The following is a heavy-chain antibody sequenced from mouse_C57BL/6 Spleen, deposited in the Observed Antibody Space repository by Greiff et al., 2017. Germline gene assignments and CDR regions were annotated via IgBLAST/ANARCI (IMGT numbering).Heavy chain of an antibody. CDR1: GFTFSDYG. D-gene: IGHD1-1*01. J-gene: IGHJ4*01. CDR3: ARRYDYYVDYYAMDY. V-gene: IGHV5-17*01. CDR2: ISSGSSPI. Sequence: EVHLVESGGGLVKPGGSLKLSCAASGFTFSDYGMHWVRQAPEKGLEWVADISSGSSPIYYADTVKGRFTIFRDNAKNTLFLQMTSLRSEDTAMYYCARRYDYYVDYYAMDYWGQGTSVTVSS.